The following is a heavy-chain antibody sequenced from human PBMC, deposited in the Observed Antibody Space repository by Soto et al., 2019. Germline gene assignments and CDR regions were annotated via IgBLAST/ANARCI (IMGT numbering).Heavy chain of an antibody. CDR3: ATQRDYGDYGAFDY. CDR2: INPNSGGT. D-gene: IGHD4-17*01. Sequence: QVQLVQSGAEVKKPGASVKVSCKASGCTFTGYYMHWVRQAPGQGLEWMGWINPNSGGTNYAQKFQGWVTMTRDTSISTAYMELSRLRSDDTAVYYCATQRDYGDYGAFDYWGQGTLVTVSS. CDR1: GCTFTGYY. V-gene: IGHV1-2*04. J-gene: IGHJ4*02.